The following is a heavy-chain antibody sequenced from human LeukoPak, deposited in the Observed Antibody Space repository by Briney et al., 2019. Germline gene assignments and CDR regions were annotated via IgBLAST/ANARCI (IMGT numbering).Heavy chain of an antibody. D-gene: IGHD2-15*01. CDR3: ASLGYSSGWLDS. CDR2: VFHNGHS. V-gene: IGHV4-59*01. Sequence: SETLSLTCNVSGGSFNDNYWNWIRHLPGKGLEWIGYVFHNGHSDYNPSLKSRVTISVDTSTNQFSLEMISVTAADTAVYYCASLGYSSGWLDSWGHGSLVIVSS. J-gene: IGHJ5*01. CDR1: GGSFNDNY.